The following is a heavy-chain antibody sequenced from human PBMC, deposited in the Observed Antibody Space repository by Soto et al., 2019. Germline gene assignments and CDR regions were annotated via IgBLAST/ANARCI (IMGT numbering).Heavy chain of an antibody. D-gene: IGHD2-15*01. V-gene: IGHV4-34*01. CDR2: INHSGST. J-gene: IGHJ4*02. CDR3: ARGQDIVVVVAATAYFDS. Sequence: QVQLQQWGAGLLKPSETLSLTCAVYGGSFSGYYWSWIRQPPGKGLEWIGEINHSGSTTYNPSLKSRITISVDTSKNQFSLKLSSVTAADTAVYYCARGQDIVVVVAATAYFDSWGQGTLVTVSS. CDR1: GGSFSGYY.